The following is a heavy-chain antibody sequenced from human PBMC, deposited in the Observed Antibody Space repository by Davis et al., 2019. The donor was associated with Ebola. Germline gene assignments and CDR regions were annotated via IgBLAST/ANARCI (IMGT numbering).Heavy chain of an antibody. CDR3: AKGGYGSYFDF. CDR2: IIPMFGTT. D-gene: IGHD4-17*01. V-gene: IGHV1-69*06. Sequence: SVKVSCKASGGNFNTYAISWVRQAPGQGLEWMGAIIPMFGTTDYAQKFRDSVTITADTSTSTAYLELSSLRSEDTAVYYCAKGGYGSYFDFWGQGTLVTVSS. J-gene: IGHJ4*02. CDR1: GGNFNTYA.